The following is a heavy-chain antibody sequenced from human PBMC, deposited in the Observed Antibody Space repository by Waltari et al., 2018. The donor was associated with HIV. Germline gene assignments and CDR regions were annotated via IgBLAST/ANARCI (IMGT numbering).Heavy chain of an antibody. Sequence: EVQLVESGGGLVQPGRSLRLSCAASGFTFDDYAMPWVGQAPGKGLEWVSGISWNSGTIGYADSVKGRFTISRDNAKNSLYLQMNSLRAEDTALYYCAKDKRSGYGGNSVWYFDLWGRGTLVTVSS. CDR2: ISWNSGTI. V-gene: IGHV3-9*01. CDR1: GFTFDDYA. CDR3: AKDKRSGYGGNSVWYFDL. D-gene: IGHD4-17*01. J-gene: IGHJ2*01.